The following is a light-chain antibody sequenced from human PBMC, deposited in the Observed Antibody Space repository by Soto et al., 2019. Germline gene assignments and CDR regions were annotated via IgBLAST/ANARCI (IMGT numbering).Light chain of an antibody. Sequence: DIQMTQSRSTPSASVGHRLTITCPASQSISSWLAWYQQKPGKAPKILIYKASTLKSGVPSRFSGSGSGTEFTITISSLKTDDVATYYCQHCNSYPEAFGQGTKVDIK. CDR2: KAS. J-gene: IGKJ1*01. CDR1: QSISSW. V-gene: IGKV1-5*03. CDR3: QHCNSYPEA.